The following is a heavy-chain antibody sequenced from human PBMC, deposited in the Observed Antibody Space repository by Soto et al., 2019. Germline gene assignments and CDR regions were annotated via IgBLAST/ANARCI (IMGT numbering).Heavy chain of an antibody. J-gene: IGHJ6*02. Sequence: PSQTLSLTCAISGDSVPSNIAAWNWIRQSPSRGLEWLGRAYYRSKWHYDYAASVKSRMTVNPDTSKNQFSLQLKYVTPEDSAVYYCVRQHSDDLYYYGLDVWGQGTTVTVSS. CDR2: AYYRSKWHY. CDR1: GDSVPSNIAA. CDR3: VRQHSDDLYYYGLDV. V-gene: IGHV6-1*01. D-gene: IGHD1-26*01.